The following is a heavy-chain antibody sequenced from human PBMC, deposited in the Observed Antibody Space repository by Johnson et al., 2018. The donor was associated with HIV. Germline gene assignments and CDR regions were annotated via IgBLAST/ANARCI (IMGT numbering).Heavy chain of an antibody. V-gene: IGHV3-33*06. Sequence: QVQLVESGGGVVQPGRSLRLSCAASGFTFSSYGMHWVRQAPGKGLEWVAVLWYDGSNKYYADAVMGRFTISSDNSKNTLYLQMNSLRAEDTAVYYCAKSGYSGSYDRMGAFDIWGQGTMVTVSS. D-gene: IGHD1-26*01. J-gene: IGHJ3*02. CDR1: GFTFSSYG. CDR3: AKSGYSGSYDRMGAFDI. CDR2: LWYDGSNK.